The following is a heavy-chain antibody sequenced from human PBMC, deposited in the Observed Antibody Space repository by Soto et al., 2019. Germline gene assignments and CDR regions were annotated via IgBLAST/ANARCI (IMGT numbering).Heavy chain of an antibody. V-gene: IGHV3-30*18. CDR2: ISYDGSNK. CDR3: AKWHSSGYGYFDY. CDR1: GFTFSSYG. J-gene: IGHJ4*02. Sequence: QVQLVESGGGVVQPGRSLRLSCAASGFTFSSYGMHWVRQAPGKGLEWVAVISYDGSNKYYADSVKGRFTISRDNSKNTLYLQMNCLRAEDTAVYYCAKWHSSGYGYFDYWGQGTLVTVSS. D-gene: IGHD3-22*01.